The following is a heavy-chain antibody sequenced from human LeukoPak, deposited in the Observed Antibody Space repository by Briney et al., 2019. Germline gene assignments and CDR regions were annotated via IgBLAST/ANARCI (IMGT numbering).Heavy chain of an antibody. V-gene: IGHV4-39*01. CDR3: ARHYGP. Sequence: RASETLSLTCTVSGGSISSSYYYWGWTRQPPGKGLEWIGSIYSSGSTYYNPSLKSRVTISVDTSKNQFSLKLTSVTAADTAVYYRARHYGPWGQGTLVTVSS. D-gene: IGHD4-17*01. CDR1: GGSISSSYYY. J-gene: IGHJ5*02. CDR2: IYSSGST.